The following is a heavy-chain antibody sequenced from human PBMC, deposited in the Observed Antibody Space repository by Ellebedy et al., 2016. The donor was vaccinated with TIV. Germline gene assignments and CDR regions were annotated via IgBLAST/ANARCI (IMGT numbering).Heavy chain of an antibody. D-gene: IGHD1-20*01. V-gene: IGHV5-51*01. CDR1: GYTFTSYW. J-gene: IGHJ4*02. Sequence: GESLKISXQGPGYTFTSYWIGWVRQMPGKGLEWMGIIYPDDSDTRYSPSFQGQVTISADKSISTAYLQWSSLKASDTAMYYCARRTITSYNWNDVYFDYWGQGTLVTVSS. CDR3: ARRTITSYNWNDVYFDY. CDR2: IYPDDSDT.